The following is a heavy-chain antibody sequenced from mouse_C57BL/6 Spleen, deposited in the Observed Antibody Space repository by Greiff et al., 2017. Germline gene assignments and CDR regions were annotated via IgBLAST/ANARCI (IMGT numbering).Heavy chain of an antibody. J-gene: IGHJ4*01. CDR2: ISDGGSYT. Sequence: DVKLVESGGGLVKPGGSLKLSCAASGFTFSSYAMSWVRQTPDKRLEWVATISDGGSYTYYPDNVKGRFTISRDNAKNNLYLQMSHLKSEDTAMYYCARDNSNYGVYAMGYWGQGTSVTVSS. V-gene: IGHV5-4*01. CDR1: GFTFSSYA. D-gene: IGHD2-5*01. CDR3: ARDNSNYGVYAMGY.